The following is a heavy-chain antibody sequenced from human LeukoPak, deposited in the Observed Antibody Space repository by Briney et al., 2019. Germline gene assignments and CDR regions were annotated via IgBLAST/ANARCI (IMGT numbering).Heavy chain of an antibody. CDR1: GYTFTSYG. V-gene: IGHV1-18*01. CDR3: ARGGTRSSWVGNFDY. D-gene: IGHD6-13*01. CDR2: ISAYNGNT. J-gene: IGHJ4*02. Sequence: ASVKVSCKASGYTFTSYGISWVRQAPGQGLEWMGWISAYNGNTNYAQKRQGRVTMTTDTSTSTAYMELRSLRSDDTAVYYCARGGTRSSWVGNFDYWGQGTLVTVSS.